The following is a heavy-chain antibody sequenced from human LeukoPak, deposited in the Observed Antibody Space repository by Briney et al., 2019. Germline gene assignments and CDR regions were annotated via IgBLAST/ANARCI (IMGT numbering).Heavy chain of an antibody. Sequence: ASVKASCKASGYTFTSYDNNWVRQATGQGLEWMGWMNPNSGNTGYAQKFQGGVTMTRNTSISTAYMELSSLRSEDTAVYYCARTREWELLVDAFDIWGQGTMVTVSS. D-gene: IGHD1-26*01. J-gene: IGHJ3*02. V-gene: IGHV1-8*01. CDR3: ARTREWELLVDAFDI. CDR1: GYTFTSYD. CDR2: MNPNSGNT.